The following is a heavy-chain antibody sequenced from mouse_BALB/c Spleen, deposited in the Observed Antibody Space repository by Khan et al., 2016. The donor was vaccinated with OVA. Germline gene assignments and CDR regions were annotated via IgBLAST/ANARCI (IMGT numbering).Heavy chain of an antibody. J-gene: IGHJ2*01. D-gene: IGHD2-12*01. CDR2: INPHIGET. V-gene: IGHV1-20*02. CDR3: ARIYYSDFDY. Sequence: EVQLVESGPELVKPGASVKISCKASGYSFTGYFMNWVKQSHGKSLEWIGRINPHIGETFYNPKFKDKATLTADESSSTAHIELRSLASEDSAVYYCARIYYSDFDYGGQGTTLTVSS. CDR1: GYSFTGYF.